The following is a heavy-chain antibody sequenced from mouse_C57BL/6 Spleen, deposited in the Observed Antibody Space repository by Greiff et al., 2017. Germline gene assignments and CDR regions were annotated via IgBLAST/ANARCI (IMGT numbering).Heavy chain of an antibody. Sequence: EVQVVESGGDLVKPGGSLKLSCAASGFTFSSYGMSWVRQTPDKRLEWVATISSGGSYTYYPDSVKGRFTISRDNAKNTLYLQMSSLKSEDTAMYYCARQERGSSWYFDVWGTGTTVTVSS. J-gene: IGHJ1*03. CDR3: ARQERGSSWYFDV. V-gene: IGHV5-6*01. CDR1: GFTFSSYG. CDR2: ISSGGSYT. D-gene: IGHD1-1*01.